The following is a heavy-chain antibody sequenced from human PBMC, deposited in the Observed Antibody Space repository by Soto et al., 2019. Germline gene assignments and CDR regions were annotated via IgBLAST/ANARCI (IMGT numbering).Heavy chain of an antibody. CDR3: ARDQKGVLYSSSWDY. V-gene: IGHV3-30-3*01. J-gene: IGHJ4*02. Sequence: QVQLVESGGGVVQPGRSLRLSCAASGFTFSSYAMHWVRQAPGKGLEWVAVISYDGSNKYYADSVKGRFTISRDNSKNTLYLQMNSLRAEDTAVYYCARDQKGVLYSSSWDYWGQGTLVTVSS. D-gene: IGHD6-13*01. CDR1: GFTFSSYA. CDR2: ISYDGSNK.